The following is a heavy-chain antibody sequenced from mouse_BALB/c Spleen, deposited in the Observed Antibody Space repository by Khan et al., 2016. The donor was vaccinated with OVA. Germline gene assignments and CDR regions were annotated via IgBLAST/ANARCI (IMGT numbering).Heavy chain of an antibody. V-gene: IGHV14-3*02. D-gene: IGHD3-3*01. CDR1: GFNITDTC. J-gene: IGHJ4*01. CDR3: ARSTSLGPMDY. Sequence: EVQLQESGAELVKPGASVKLSCTASGFNITDTCLHWVKQRPEQGLEWIGRIDPANGDTKYDPKLQAKATITADPPSNIAYLQHSSLQSEDTAVYYCARSTSLGPMDYWGQGTSVTVSS. CDR2: IDPANGDT.